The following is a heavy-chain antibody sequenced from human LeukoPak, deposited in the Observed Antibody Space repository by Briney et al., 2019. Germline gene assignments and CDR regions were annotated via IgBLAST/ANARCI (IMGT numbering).Heavy chain of an antibody. J-gene: IGHJ4*02. Sequence: PGGSLRLSCTASGFTFGDYAMSWFRQAPGKGLEWVGFIRSKAYGGTTEYAASVKGRFTISRDDSKSIAYLQMNSLKTEDTAVYYCTRGTGPIAAAGTDYWGQGTLVTVSS. D-gene: IGHD6-13*01. CDR3: TRGTGPIAAAGTDY. CDR1: GFTFGDYA. V-gene: IGHV3-49*03. CDR2: IRSKAYGGTT.